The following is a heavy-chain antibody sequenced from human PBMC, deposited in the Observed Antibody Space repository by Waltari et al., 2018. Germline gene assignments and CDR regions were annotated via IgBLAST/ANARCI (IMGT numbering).Heavy chain of an antibody. J-gene: IGHJ4*02. CDR2: INPNSGGT. V-gene: IGHV1-2*02. Sequence: QVQLVQSGAEVKKPGASVKVSCKASGYTFTDSYMHWVRQAPGQGLEWMGWINPNSGGTNYAQKCQGRVTMTRDTSISTAYMELSRLGSDDTAVYYCARARNLENWGQGTLVTVSS. CDR1: GYTFTDSY. CDR3: ARARNLEN.